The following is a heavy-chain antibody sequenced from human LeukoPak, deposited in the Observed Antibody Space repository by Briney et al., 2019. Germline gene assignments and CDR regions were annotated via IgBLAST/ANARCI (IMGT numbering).Heavy chain of an antibody. V-gene: IGHV4-30-4*08. D-gene: IGHD2-15*01. Sequence: SETLSLTCTVSGGSISSGDYYWSWNRQPPGKDLVWIGYIYYSGSTYYNPSLKSRVTISVDTSKNQFSLKLSSVTAADTAVYYCARDSVAVARDWFDPWGQGTLVSVSS. CDR1: GGSISSGDYY. CDR2: IYYSGST. J-gene: IGHJ5*02. CDR3: ARDSVAVARDWFDP.